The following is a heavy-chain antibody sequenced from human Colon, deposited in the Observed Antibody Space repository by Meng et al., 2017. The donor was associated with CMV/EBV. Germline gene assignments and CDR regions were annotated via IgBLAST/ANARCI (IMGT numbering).Heavy chain of an antibody. Sequence: SETLSLTCAVYGGSLSGYYWSWIRQSPGKGLEWIGEINESGDTKYNPSLKSRVTISVDTSKIHFSLTLSSVTAADAALYYCAGGGRRTLAFGPFVDYWGQGTQVTVSS. D-gene: IGHD3-3*02. V-gene: IGHV4-34*01. CDR3: AGGGRRTLAFGPFVDY. J-gene: IGHJ4*02. CDR1: GGSLSGYY. CDR2: INESGDT.